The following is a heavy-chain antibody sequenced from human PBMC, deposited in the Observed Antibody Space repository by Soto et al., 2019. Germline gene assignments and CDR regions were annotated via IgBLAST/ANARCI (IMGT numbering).Heavy chain of an antibody. Sequence: SVKVSCKASGYTFTGYYMHWVRQAPGQRPEWMGNILPIFGTADYAQKFQDRVTITADKSTDTAYMELRSLFSEDTAVYYCARGHEYGGNSDAFDIWGQGTVVTVSS. CDR3: ARGHEYGGNSDAFDI. V-gene: IGHV1-69*06. CDR2: ILPIFGTA. D-gene: IGHD4-17*01. CDR1: GYTFTGYY. J-gene: IGHJ3*02.